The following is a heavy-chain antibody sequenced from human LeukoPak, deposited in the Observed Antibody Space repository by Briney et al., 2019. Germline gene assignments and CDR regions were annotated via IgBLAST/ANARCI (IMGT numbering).Heavy chain of an antibody. CDR3: AKGQLGIQSSKWFDP. Sequence: PGGSLRLSCAASGFTFSSYAMHWVRQAPGKGLEWVAFIRYDGSDKYYADSVEGRFTMSRDNSKNTLYLQMDNLRPEDTAVYYCAKGQLGIQSSKWFDPWGQGTLVTVPS. D-gene: IGHD7-27*01. V-gene: IGHV3-30*02. CDR2: IRYDGSDK. CDR1: GFTFSSYA. J-gene: IGHJ5*02.